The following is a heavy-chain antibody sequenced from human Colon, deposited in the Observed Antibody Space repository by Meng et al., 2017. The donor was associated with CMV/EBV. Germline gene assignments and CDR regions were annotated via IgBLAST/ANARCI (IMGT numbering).Heavy chain of an antibody. V-gene: IGHV1-8*01. CDR3: ARRSTTQCSGGSCYTSYFDY. D-gene: IGHD2-15*01. J-gene: IGHJ4*02. CDR1: GYTFTSYD. CDR2: MNPNSGNT. Sequence: ASVKVSCKASGYTFTSYDINWVRQATGQGLEWMGWMNPNSGNTGYAQKFQGRVTMTRNTSISTAYMELSSLRSEDTAVYYCARRSTTQCSGGSCYTSYFDYWGQGALVTVSS.